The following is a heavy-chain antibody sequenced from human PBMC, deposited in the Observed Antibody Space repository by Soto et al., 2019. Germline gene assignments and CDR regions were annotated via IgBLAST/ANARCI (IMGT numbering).Heavy chain of an antibody. CDR3: AKSGGNGWFADAFDV. J-gene: IGHJ3*01. D-gene: IGHD6-19*01. V-gene: IGHV3-53*01. Sequence: EVHLVESGGTLIQPGGSLRLSCAGSGFIVSSYYMSWVRQAPGKGLEWISVIYSGGSTYYADSVKGRFTISRDNSENTLYLQLNSLRAEDTAVYYCAKSGGNGWFADAFDVWGQGTMVTVSS. CDR2: IYSGGST. CDR1: GFIVSSYY.